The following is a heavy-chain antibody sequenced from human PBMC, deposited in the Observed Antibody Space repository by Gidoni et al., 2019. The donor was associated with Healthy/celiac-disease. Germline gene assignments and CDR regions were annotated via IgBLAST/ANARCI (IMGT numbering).Heavy chain of an antibody. V-gene: IGHV3-30*18. CDR1: GFTFSSYG. D-gene: IGHD2-21*02. CDR2: ISYDGSNK. J-gene: IGHJ5*02. Sequence: QVQLVESGGGVVKPVRPLRLSCAASGFTFSSYGMHWVRQAPGKGLEWVAVISYDGSNKYYADSVKGRFTISRDNSKNTLYLQMNSLRAEDTAVYYCAKGSGGDSPWGQGTLVTVSS. CDR3: AKGSGGDSP.